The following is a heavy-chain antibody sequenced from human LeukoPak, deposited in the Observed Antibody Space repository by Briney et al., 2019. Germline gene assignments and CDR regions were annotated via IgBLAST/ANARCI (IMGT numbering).Heavy chain of an antibody. CDR3: ARAPGYCSGGSCWGRPYYFDY. CDR1: GDSVSSNSAA. CDR2: TYSRSKWHN. D-gene: IGHD2-15*01. V-gene: IGHV6-1*01. Sequence: SQTLSLTCAISGDSVSSNSAAWNWIRQSPSRGLEWLGRTYSRSKWHNDYAVSVKSRITINPDTSKNQFSLQLNSVTPEDTAVYYCARAPGYCSGGSCWGRPYYFDYWGQGTLVTVSS. J-gene: IGHJ4*02.